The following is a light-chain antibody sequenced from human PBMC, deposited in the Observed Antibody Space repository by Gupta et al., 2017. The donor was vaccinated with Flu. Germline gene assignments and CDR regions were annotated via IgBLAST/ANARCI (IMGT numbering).Light chain of an antibody. CDR2: DVN. CDR1: RTDIGTYNY. CDR3: GSYTTSSTVI. V-gene: IGLV2-14*04. Sequence: RTDIGTYNYVSWIQQRPGKAPKLMLYDVNNRPSGTSARFTGSKSGNTASLTISGHQAEDEADYYCGSYTTSSTVIFGGGTKLTVL. J-gene: IGLJ2*01.